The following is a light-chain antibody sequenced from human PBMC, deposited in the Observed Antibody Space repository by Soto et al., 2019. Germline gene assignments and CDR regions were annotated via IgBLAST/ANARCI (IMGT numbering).Light chain of an antibody. CDR3: QQYFITPLT. CDR1: XXIFFKSNNRNY. J-gene: IGKJ4*01. Sequence: DIVVTHSPDSXXXSXXXRXXXSXXSXXXIFFKSNNRNYLAWYQQKTGQPPKLLVYWASTRESGVPDRFTGSGSGTYFTLTIDNVQPDDVAVYYCQQYFITPLTFGGGTKVDIK. V-gene: IGKV4-1*01. CDR2: WAS.